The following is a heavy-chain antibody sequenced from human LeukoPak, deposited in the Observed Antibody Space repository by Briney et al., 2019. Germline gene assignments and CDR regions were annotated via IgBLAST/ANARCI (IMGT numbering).Heavy chain of an antibody. D-gene: IGHD6-13*01. CDR3: ARDLSIAAAGDFDY. CDR1: GGTFSSYA. Sequence: ASVEVSCKASGGTFSSYAISWVRQAPGQGLEWMGGIIPIFGTANYAQKFQGRVTITADESTSTAYMELSSLRSEDTAVYYCARDLSIAAAGDFDYWGQGTLVTVSS. V-gene: IGHV1-69*13. J-gene: IGHJ4*02. CDR2: IIPIFGTA.